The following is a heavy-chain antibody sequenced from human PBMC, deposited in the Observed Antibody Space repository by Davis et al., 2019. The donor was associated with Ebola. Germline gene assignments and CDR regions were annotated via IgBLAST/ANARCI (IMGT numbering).Heavy chain of an antibody. CDR3: ARDRGSYCGGDCHEAAFDI. J-gene: IGHJ3*02. D-gene: IGHD2-21*01. CDR2: IIPILGIA. CDR1: GYTFTGYY. V-gene: IGHV1-69*10. Sequence: SVKVSCKASGYTFTGYYMHWVRQAPGQGLEWMGGIIPILGIANYAQKFQGRVTITADESTSTAYMELSSLRSEDTAVYYCARDRGSYCGGDCHEAAFDIWGQGTMVTVSS.